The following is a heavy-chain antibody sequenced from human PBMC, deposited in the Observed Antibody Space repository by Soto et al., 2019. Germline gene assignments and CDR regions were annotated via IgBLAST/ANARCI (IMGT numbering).Heavy chain of an antibody. D-gene: IGHD1-20*01. V-gene: IGHV3-23*01. CDR1: GFTFSSYA. J-gene: IGHJ4*02. CDR3: AKDPADPHRYNWNPSH. Sequence: HPGGSLRLSCAASGFTFSSYAMSWVRQAPGKGLEWVSAISGSGGSTYYADSVKGRFTISRDNSKNTLYLQMNSLRAEDTAVYYCAKDPADPHRYNWNPSHWGQGTLVTVSS. CDR2: ISGSGGST.